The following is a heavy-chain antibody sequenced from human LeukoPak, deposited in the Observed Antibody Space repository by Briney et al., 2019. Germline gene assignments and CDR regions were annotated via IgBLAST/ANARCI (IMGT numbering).Heavy chain of an antibody. V-gene: IGHV4-59*01. CDR3: ARDRYYYYGMDV. CDR2: IYYSGST. J-gene: IGHJ6*02. CDR1: SGFISSYY. Sequence: SETLSLTCTVSSGFISSYYWIWMREPPGKGLEGIGYIYYSGSTNYNPSLKSRVTISVDTSKNQFSLKLSSVTAADTAVYYCARDRYYYYGMDVWGQGTTVTVSS.